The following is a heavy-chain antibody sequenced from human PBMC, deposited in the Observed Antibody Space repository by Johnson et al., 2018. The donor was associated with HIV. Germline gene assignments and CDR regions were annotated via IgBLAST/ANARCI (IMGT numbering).Heavy chain of an antibody. CDR1: GFTFSTYV. Sequence: QMQLVESGGGVVQPGRSLRLSCAASGFTFSTYVMHWVRQAPGKGLEWVAVISYDGSNKYYAYSVKGRFTISRDNSKNTLYLQIDSLRPEDSGVYYCAKGEAQEGWIQLQSYAFDFWGQGTTVTVSS. V-gene: IGHV3-30*18. CDR2: ISYDGSNK. D-gene: IGHD5-18*01. CDR3: AKGEAQEGWIQLQSYAFDF. J-gene: IGHJ3*01.